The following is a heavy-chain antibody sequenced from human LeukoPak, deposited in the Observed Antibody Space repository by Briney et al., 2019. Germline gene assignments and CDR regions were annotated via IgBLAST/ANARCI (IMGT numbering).Heavy chain of an antibody. V-gene: IGHV3-30*02. CDR2: IQYDGSNK. CDR1: EFTFSNYG. J-gene: IGHJ4*02. CDR3: AKEQGSGSYFDY. Sequence: GGSLRLSCAASEFTFSNYGMPWVRQAPGKGLEWVAFIQYDGSNKFYGNSVKGRFTISRDTSKNTLYLQMNSLRAEDTAVYYCAKEQGSGSYFDYWGQGTLVTVSS. D-gene: IGHD3-10*01.